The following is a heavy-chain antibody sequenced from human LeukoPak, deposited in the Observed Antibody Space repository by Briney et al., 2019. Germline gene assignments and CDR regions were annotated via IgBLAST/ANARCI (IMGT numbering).Heavy chain of an antibody. Sequence: PGGSLRLSCAASGFTFSSYSMNWVRQAPGKGLEWVSYISSSSSTIYYADSVKGRFTISRDNAKNSLYLQMNSLRAEDTAVYYCARGPHYSNYGPYYYGMDVWGQGSTVTVSS. CDR1: GFTFSSYS. V-gene: IGHV3-48*01. CDR3: ARGPHYSNYGPYYYGMDV. CDR2: ISSSSSTI. J-gene: IGHJ6*02. D-gene: IGHD4-11*01.